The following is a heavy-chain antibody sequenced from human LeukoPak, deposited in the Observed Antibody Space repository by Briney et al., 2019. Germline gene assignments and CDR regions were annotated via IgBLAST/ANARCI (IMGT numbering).Heavy chain of an antibody. Sequence: GASVKVSCKASGYTFTNYHINWVRQATGQGLEWMEWMNPNNGDSGYAQKFQGRVTITRDTSISTSYMELRSLRSDDTAVYFCARTTSFTASGYDYWGQGTLVTVSS. CDR3: ARTTSFTASGYDY. CDR2: MNPNNGDS. CDR1: GYTFTNYH. V-gene: IGHV1-8*03. J-gene: IGHJ4*02. D-gene: IGHD6-25*01.